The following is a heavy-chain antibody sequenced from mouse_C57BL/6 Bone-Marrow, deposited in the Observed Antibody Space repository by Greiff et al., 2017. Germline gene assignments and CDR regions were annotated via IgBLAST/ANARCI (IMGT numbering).Heavy chain of an antibody. V-gene: IGHV1-69*01. D-gene: IGHD4-1*01. Sequence: QVQLKQPGAELVMPGASVKLSCKASGYTFTSYWMHWVKQRPGQGLEWIGEIDPSDSYTNYNQKFKGKSTLTVDKSSSTAYLQLSSLTSEDSAVYYCARRNWAFDYWGQGTTLTVSS. CDR1: GYTFTSYW. J-gene: IGHJ2*01. CDR2: IDPSDSYT. CDR3: ARRNWAFDY.